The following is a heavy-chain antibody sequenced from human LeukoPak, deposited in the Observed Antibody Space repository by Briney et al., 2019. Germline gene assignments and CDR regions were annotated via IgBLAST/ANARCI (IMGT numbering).Heavy chain of an antibody. Sequence: GASVKVSCKASGYTFVSYGITWVRQAPGQGLEWMGWISTHSGKANYAQKFQGRVAMTTDTSTSTAYMQMRSLRHDDTTVYYCARGGNRHWFDPWGQGTLVTVSS. CDR2: ISTHSGKA. J-gene: IGHJ5*02. CDR1: GYTFVSYG. D-gene: IGHD2/OR15-2a*01. CDR3: ARGGNRHWFDP. V-gene: IGHV1-18*01.